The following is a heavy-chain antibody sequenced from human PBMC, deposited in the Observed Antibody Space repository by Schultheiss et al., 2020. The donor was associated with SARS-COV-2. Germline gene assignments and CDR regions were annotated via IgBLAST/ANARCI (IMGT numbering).Heavy chain of an antibody. V-gene: IGHV3-48*01. J-gene: IGHJ4*02. D-gene: IGHD1-26*01. CDR2: ISSSSSTI. CDR1: GFTFSSYA. CDR3: ASLGRFDY. Sequence: GGSLRLSCAASGFTFSSYAMHWVRQAPGKGLEWVSYISSSSSTIYYADSVKGRFTISRDNPKNTLYLQMNSLRAEDTAVYYCASLGRFDYWGQGTLVTVSS.